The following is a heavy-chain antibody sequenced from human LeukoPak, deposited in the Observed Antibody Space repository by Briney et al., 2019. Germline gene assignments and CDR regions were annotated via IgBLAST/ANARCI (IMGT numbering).Heavy chain of an antibody. CDR2: ISSSGSNI. D-gene: IGHD3-22*01. V-gene: IGHV3-48*03. J-gene: IGHJ4*02. Sequence: GGSLRLSCAASGFTFNNYELNWVRQAPGKGLEWVSNISSSGSNIYYADSVKGRFIISRDNAKNSLFLQMNSLRAEDTAVYYCARETYSYDSSGNSPFDYWGQGTLVTVSS. CDR3: ARETYSYDSSGNSPFDY. CDR1: GFTFNNYE.